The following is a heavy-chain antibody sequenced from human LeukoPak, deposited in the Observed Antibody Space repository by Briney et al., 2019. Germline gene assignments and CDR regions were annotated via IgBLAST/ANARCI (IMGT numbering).Heavy chain of an antibody. Sequence: SVKVSCKASRGTFSKYAISWVRQALGQGLEWMGRIIPILNITHYAQKFQGRVTIAADKSTSTAYMELSSLRSEDTAVYYCARDDDRAREIDYWGQGTLVTVSS. CDR2: IIPILNIT. J-gene: IGHJ4*02. V-gene: IGHV1-69*04. CDR3: ARDDDRAREIDY. CDR1: RGTFSKYA. D-gene: IGHD3-22*01.